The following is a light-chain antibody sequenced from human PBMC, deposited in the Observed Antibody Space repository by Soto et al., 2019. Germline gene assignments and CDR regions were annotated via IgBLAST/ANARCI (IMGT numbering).Light chain of an antibody. Sequence: EIVLTQSPGTLSLSPEERATLSCRASQSVSSSYLAWYQQKPGQAPRLLIYRASSRATDIPDRFSGSGSGAEVTLTISSLESEDFAVYYCQWDGSSPLCTFGHGNKGDIK. CDR1: QSVSSSY. CDR3: QWDGSSPLCT. J-gene: IGKJ3*01. V-gene: IGKV3-20*01. CDR2: RAS.